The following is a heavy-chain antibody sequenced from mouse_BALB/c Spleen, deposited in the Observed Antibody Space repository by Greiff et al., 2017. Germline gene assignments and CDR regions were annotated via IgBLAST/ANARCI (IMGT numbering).Heavy chain of an antibody. CDR2: IDPENGDT. J-gene: IGHJ2*01. D-gene: IGHD2-2*01. Sequence: DVKLVESGAELVRSGASVKLSCTASGFNIKDYYMHWVKQRPEQGLEWIGWIDPENGDTEYAPKFQGKATMTADTSSNTAYLQLSSLTSEDTAVYYCNAPDLLWLRRLDYWGQGTTLTVSS. V-gene: IGHV14-4*02. CDR1: GFNIKDYY. CDR3: NAPDLLWLRRLDY.